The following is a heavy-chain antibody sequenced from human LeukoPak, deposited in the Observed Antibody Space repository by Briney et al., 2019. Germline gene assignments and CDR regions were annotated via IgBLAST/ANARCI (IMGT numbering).Heavy chain of an antibody. CDR1: GYKFASYS. Sequence: ASVKVSCNASGYKFASYSISWVRQAPGQGLEWMGWISAYNGNTDYAQKLQGRVTMTTDTSTSTAYMELRSLRSDDTAVYYCARDPDCNSANCYFAHYDYWGQGTLVTVSS. V-gene: IGHV1-18*01. CDR3: ARDPDCNSANCYFAHYDY. J-gene: IGHJ4*02. CDR2: ISAYNGNT. D-gene: IGHD2-2*01.